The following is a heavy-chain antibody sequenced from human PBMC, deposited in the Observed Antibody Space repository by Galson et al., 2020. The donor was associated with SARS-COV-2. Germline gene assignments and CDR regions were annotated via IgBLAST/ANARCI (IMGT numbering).Heavy chain of an antibody. D-gene: IGHD6-13*01. CDR2: IHWDDDK. J-gene: IGHJ4*02. CDR1: GFSLSTSGVG. CDR3: AHRQAAAGTGPYFDY. Sequence: KMSGPTLVKPTQTLTLTCTFSGFSLSTSGVGVGWIRQPPGKALEWLALIHWDDDKRYSPSLKSRLTITKDTSKNQVVLTMTNMDPVDTATYYCAHRQAAAGTGPYFDYWGQGTLVTVSS. V-gene: IGHV2-5*02.